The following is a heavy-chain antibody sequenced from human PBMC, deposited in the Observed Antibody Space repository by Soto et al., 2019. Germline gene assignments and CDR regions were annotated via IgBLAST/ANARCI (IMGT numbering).Heavy chain of an antibody. Sequence: EVQLVQSGTEVKQPGESLKISCKASGYIIKNYWIGWVRQMPGQGLEWMGIIFPDDSDTRYSPSFQGHVTISVDKSFSTAYVQWSSLKASDSAIYYCFRGGVTSRTFDYWGQGTLVAVSS. D-gene: IGHD3-16*01. V-gene: IGHV5-51*01. CDR3: FRGGVTSRTFDY. J-gene: IGHJ4*02. CDR1: GYIIKNYW. CDR2: IFPDDSDT.